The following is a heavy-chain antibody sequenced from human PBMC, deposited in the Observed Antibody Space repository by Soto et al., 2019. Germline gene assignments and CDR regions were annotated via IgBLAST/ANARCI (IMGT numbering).Heavy chain of an antibody. V-gene: IGHV4-34*01. CDR2: INHSETS. CDR3: ARGEFRSSPSLWLDP. D-gene: IGHD6-6*01. Sequence: SETLSLTCAVDGGSFSDYYWTWIRQPPGKGLEWIGEINHSETSNYNPALKSRVTISVDTPKKQFSLKVNSVTAADTAVYYCARGEFRSSPSLWLDPWGQGTLVTSPQ. J-gene: IGHJ5*02. CDR1: GGSFSDYY.